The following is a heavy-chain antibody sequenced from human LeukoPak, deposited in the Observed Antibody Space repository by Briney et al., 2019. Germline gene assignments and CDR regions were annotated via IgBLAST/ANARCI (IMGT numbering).Heavy chain of an antibody. CDR2: ISYDGSNK. CDR3: ASLPDCYYGSGRRPNWFDP. CDR1: GFTFSTYA. V-gene: IGHV3-30-3*01. J-gene: IGHJ5*02. D-gene: IGHD3-10*01. Sequence: GGSLRLSCAASGFTFSTYAMHWVRQAPGKGLEWVALISYDGSNKYYADSVKGRFTISRDNSKNTLYLQMNSLRAEDTAVYYCASLPDCYYGSGRRPNWFDPWGQGTLVTVSS.